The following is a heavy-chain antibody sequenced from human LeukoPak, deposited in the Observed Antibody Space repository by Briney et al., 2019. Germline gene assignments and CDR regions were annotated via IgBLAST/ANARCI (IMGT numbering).Heavy chain of an antibody. CDR1: GFTCNSYA. V-gene: IGHV3-23*01. CDR2: ISDSGDTT. J-gene: IGHJ4*02. Sequence: PGGSLRLSCAASGFTCNSYAMSWVRQAPGRGLQWVSAISDSGDTTYYADSVKGRFTISRDNSKNTLYLQMNSLRAEDTAVYYCAKRSSSRSGCFDYWGQGTLVTVSS. D-gene: IGHD6-13*01. CDR3: AKRSSSRSGCFDY.